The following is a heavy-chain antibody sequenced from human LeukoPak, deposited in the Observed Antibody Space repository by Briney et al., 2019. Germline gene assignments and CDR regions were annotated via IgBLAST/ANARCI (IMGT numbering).Heavy chain of an antibody. CDR3: AKGRYESSGFNWAA. CDR1: GFTFSNYA. V-gene: IGHV3-23*01. CDR2: ISGSGGSA. Sequence: GGSLRLSCEASGFTFSNYAMSWVRQAPGKGLEWVSTISGSGGSAFYADSVKGRFTISRDNSKNTLYLQMNSLRAEDTAVYYCAKGRYESSGFNWAAWGQGTLVTVPS. J-gene: IGHJ4*02. D-gene: IGHD3-22*01.